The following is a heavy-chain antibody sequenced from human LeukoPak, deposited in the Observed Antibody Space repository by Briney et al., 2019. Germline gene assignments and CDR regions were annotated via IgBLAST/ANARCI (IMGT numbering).Heavy chain of an antibody. D-gene: IGHD2-21*02. J-gene: IGHJ5*02. V-gene: IGHV1-46*01. CDR3: ARRDCVGDCYSDWFDP. CDR1: GYTFTNYF. CDR2: INPRRDST. Sequence: ASVKVSCKASGYTFTNYFMHWVRQAPGQGLERMGIINPRRDSTGYAQKFQGRITMTTDMSTRTVYMELSSLESEDTAVYYCARRDCVGDCYSDWFDPWGQGTLVTVSS.